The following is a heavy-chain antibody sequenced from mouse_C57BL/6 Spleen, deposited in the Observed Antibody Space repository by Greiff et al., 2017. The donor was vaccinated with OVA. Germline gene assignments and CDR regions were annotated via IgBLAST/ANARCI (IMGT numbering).Heavy chain of an antibody. V-gene: IGHV1-64*01. Sequence: VQLQQPGAELVKPGASVKLSCTASGFTFTSYWMHWVKQRPGQGLEWIGMIPPNSGSTYYNETFKSKATLSVDKSSSTAYMQLSSLTSEDTAVYYGTTREPCYGLYAMDDWGKGTSVTVSS. J-gene: IGHJ4*01. CDR2: IPPNSGST. CDR3: TTREPCYGLYAMDD. CDR1: GFTFTSYW. D-gene: IGHD2-2*01.